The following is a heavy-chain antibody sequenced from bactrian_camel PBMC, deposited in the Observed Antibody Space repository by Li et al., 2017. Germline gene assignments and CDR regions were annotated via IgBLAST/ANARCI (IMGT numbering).Heavy chain of an antibody. J-gene: IGHJ4*01. Sequence: HVQLVESGGGSAQAGGSLRLSCAASGVTERTYCLAWFRQAPGKEREGVADIRTADDSPYYANSVNGRFTISQDNGRNTLYLQMTNLKPEDTAMYYCAAGLGGGRILDRAEYNYWGRGTQVTVS. CDR3: AAGLGGGRILDRAEYNY. D-gene: IGHD7*01. V-gene: IGHV3S1*01. CDR1: GVTERTYC. CDR2: IRTADDSP.